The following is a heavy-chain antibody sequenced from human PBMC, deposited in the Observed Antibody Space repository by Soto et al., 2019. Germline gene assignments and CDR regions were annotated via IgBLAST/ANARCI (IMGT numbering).Heavy chain of an antibody. D-gene: IGHD4-4*01. CDR1: QYNFMNFW. J-gene: IGHJ6*02. V-gene: IGHV5-51*01. CDR3: PATLTSAMDV. CDR2: IFPADSDT. Sequence: GESLKISCKGSQYNFMNFWVGWVRQMPGKGLEWMGIIFPADSDTRFSPSFQGRVTMSVDKSTYTAYLQWSSLEASDTAIYYCPATLTSAMDVCGQGTPVTVSS.